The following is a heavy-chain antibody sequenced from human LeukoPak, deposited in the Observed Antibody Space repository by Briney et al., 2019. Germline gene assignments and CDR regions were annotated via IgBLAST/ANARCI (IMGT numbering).Heavy chain of an antibody. CDR3: ARELATKSDY. J-gene: IGHJ4*02. Sequence: GGSLRLSCAASGFTFSSYSMNWFRQAPGKGLEWGSSISSSSIYIYFPESVKGGLPISRDKAQNSLYLRINSLRAEDTAVYNCARELATKSDYWGQGTLVTVSS. V-gene: IGHV3-21*01. CDR2: ISSSSIYI. CDR1: GFTFSSYS. D-gene: IGHD5-12*01.